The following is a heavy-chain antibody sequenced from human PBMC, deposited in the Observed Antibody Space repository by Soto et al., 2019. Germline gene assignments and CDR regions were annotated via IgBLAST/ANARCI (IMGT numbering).Heavy chain of an antibody. CDR2: IYYSGST. Sequence: SETLSLTCTVSGGSISSYYWSWIRQPPGKGLEWIGYIYYSGSTNYNPSLKSRVTISVDTSKNQFSLKLSSVTAADTAVYYCARPRGYSNSWAGDNWFDPWGQGTLVTVSS. J-gene: IGHJ5*02. D-gene: IGHD6-13*01. CDR3: ARPRGYSNSWAGDNWFDP. V-gene: IGHV4-59*01. CDR1: GGSISSYY.